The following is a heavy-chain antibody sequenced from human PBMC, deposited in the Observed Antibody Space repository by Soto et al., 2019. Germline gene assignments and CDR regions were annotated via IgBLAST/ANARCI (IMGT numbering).Heavy chain of an antibody. D-gene: IGHD2-8*02. CDR3: ARDSFGTGSPSDAFDI. V-gene: IGHV1-46*01. J-gene: IGHJ3*02. CDR2: INPSGGSA. CDR1: GYTFTSYY. Sequence: SVKISCKASGYTFTSYYRHWVRQAPGQGLEWMEIINPSGGSASYAQKFQVRVIMTSETSTRTVYMELSRLRTEDTAVYYSARDSFGTGSPSDAFDICRQGTMVTVSS.